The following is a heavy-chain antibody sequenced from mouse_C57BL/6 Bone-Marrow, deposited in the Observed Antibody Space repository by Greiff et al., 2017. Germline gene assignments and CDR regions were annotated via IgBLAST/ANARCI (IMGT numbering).Heavy chain of an antibody. CDR3: APYYYGAAWFAY. CDR1: GYTFTSYG. D-gene: IGHD1-1*01. V-gene: IGHV1-81*01. Sequence: VQLQVSGAELARPGASVKLSCKASGYTFTSYGISWVKQRTGQGLEWIGEIYPRSGNTYYNEKFKGKATLTADKSSSTAYMELRSLTSEDSAVYFCAPYYYGAAWFAYGGQGTLVTVSA. J-gene: IGHJ3*01. CDR2: IYPRSGNT.